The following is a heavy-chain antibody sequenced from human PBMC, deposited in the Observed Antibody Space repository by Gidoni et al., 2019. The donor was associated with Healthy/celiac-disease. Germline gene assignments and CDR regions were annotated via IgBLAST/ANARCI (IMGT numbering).Heavy chain of an antibody. CDR3: AHRGSSWSPFDY. Sequence: QITLKESGPTLVKPTQTLTLTCTFSGFSLSTSGVGVGWIRQPPGKALEWLALIYWDDDKRYSPSLKSRLTITKDTSKNQVVLTRTNMDPVDTATYYCAHRGSSWSPFDYWGQGTLVTVSS. CDR1: GFSLSTSGVG. D-gene: IGHD6-13*01. CDR2: IYWDDDK. V-gene: IGHV2-5*02. J-gene: IGHJ4*02.